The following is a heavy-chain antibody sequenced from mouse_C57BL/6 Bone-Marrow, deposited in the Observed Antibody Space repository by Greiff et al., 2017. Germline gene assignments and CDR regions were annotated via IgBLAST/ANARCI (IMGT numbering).Heavy chain of an antibody. Sequence: QVQLQQPGAELVKPGASVKLSCKASGYTFTSYWMHWVKQRPGQGLEWIGMIHPNSGSTNYNEKFKSKATLTVDKSSTTAYMQLSSLTSEDSAFYYCARWPITTVVRYWGQGTSATVSS. CDR2: IHPNSGST. J-gene: IGHJ4*01. CDR1: GYTFTSYW. V-gene: IGHV1-64*01. CDR3: ARWPITTVVRY. D-gene: IGHD1-1*01.